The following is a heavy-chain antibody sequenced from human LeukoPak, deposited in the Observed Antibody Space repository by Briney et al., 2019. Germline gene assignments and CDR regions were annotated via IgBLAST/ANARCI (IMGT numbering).Heavy chain of an antibody. CDR3: ARGSQTVAVAGLGVYYYYGMDV. CDR2: IWYDGSNK. CDR1: GFTFSSYG. J-gene: IGHJ6*02. V-gene: IGHV3-33*01. Sequence: GGSLRLSCAASGFTFSSYGMYWVRQAPGKGLEWVAVIWYDGSNKCYADSVKGRFTISRDNSKNTLYLQMNSLRAEDTAVYYCARGSQTVAVAGLGVYYYYGMDVWGQGTTVTVSS. D-gene: IGHD6-19*01.